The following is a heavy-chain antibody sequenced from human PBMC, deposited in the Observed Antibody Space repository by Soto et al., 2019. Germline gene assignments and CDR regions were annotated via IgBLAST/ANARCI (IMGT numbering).Heavy chain of an antibody. D-gene: IGHD3-10*01. CDR2: INPKFGDT. Sequence: QVQLVQSGAEVKEPGDSVRVSCEASGYTFTAYYIHWVRQAPGQGLEWMGWINPKFGDTTYAQDFQGSVSMTRDMSISAGYMELRRLTSDDTAIYYCARNMDYYYGPGSGNGHGFWGQGTTVTVFS. J-gene: IGHJ6*02. V-gene: IGHV1-2*02. CDR3: ARNMDYYYGPGSGNGHGF. CDR1: GYTFTAYY.